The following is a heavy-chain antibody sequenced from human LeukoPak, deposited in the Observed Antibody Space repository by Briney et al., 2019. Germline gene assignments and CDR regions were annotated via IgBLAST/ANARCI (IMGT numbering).Heavy chain of an antibody. CDR3: ANDYYASSGYWTALAI. CDR1: VFTFDDYA. Sequence: GGSLRLSSAASVFTFDDYAMHWVRQAAGKGLEWVSGISWNSGSIGYADSVKGRFTISRDNAKNSLYLQMNSLRAEDMALYYCANDYYASSGYWTALAIWSEGTMVTVSS. V-gene: IGHV3-9*03. D-gene: IGHD3-22*01. J-gene: IGHJ3*02. CDR2: ISWNSGSI.